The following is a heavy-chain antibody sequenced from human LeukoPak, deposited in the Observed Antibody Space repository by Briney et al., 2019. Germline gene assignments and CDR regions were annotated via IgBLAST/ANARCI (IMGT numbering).Heavy chain of an antibody. CDR1: GGSVTSASHY. CDR3: TRHHDYGDKIDY. D-gene: IGHD4-23*01. Sequence: PSETLSLTCTVSGGSVTSASHYWAWIRQPPGKGLEWIGSIHYSGSTYYSPSLKSRLTISGDTSKSQFPLKLTFVTAADTAAYYCTRHHDYGDKIDYWGQGTLVTVSS. V-gene: IGHV4-39*01. J-gene: IGHJ4*02. CDR2: IHYSGST.